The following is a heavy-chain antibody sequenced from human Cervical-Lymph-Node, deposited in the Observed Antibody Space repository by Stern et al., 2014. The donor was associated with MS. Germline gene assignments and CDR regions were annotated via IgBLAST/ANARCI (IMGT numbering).Heavy chain of an antibody. V-gene: IGHV2-5*02. Sequence: ESGPTLVKPTQTLTLTCTFSGLSLTTSAVGVGWIRQPPGKALEWLALLFGDDDKRYSPSLKSRLTITKDTSKSQVVLTMTNMDPVDTATYFCAHSVTDYDDVWGTYRKFDYWGQGALVTVSS. J-gene: IGHJ4*02. CDR3: AHSVTDYDDVWGTYRKFDY. CDR1: GLSLTTSAVG. D-gene: IGHD3-16*02. CDR2: LFGDDDK.